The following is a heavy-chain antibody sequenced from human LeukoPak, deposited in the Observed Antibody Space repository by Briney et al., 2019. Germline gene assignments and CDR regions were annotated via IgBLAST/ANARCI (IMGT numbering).Heavy chain of an antibody. CDR1: GFTFSDYY. Sequence: GGSLRLSCAASGFTFSDYYMSWIRQAPGTGLEYVSIIYSGGITYYADSVKGRFTISRDNSKNTVYLQMNSLRVEDTAVYYCASYPSSSNYWGQGTLVTVSS. CDR3: ASYPSSSNY. CDR2: IYSGGIT. J-gene: IGHJ4*02. V-gene: IGHV3-53*01.